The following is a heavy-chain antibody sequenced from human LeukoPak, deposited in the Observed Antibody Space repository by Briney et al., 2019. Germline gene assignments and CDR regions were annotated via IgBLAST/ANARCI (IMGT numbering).Heavy chain of an antibody. J-gene: IGHJ4*02. CDR3: AKGGGDIVVVPAASLFDY. D-gene: IGHD2-2*01. CDR1: GFTFSSHG. Sequence: GGSLRLSCAASGFTFSSHGMNWVRQAPGKGLEWVSGISGSGGRTYYADSVKGRYTISRDNSKNTLYLQMNSLRAEDTAVYYCAKGGGDIVVVPAASLFDYWGQGTLVTVSS. CDR2: ISGSGGRT. V-gene: IGHV3-23*01.